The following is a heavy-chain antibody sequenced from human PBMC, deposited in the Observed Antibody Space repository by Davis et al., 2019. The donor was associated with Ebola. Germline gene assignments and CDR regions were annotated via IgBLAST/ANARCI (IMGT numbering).Heavy chain of an antibody. CDR1: GFNFSTYD. J-gene: IGHJ4*02. V-gene: IGHV3-13*01. Sequence: PGGSLRLSCAASGFNFSTYDMHWVRQVTGKGLEWVSAIGTAGDTYYPSSVKGRFTISRENAKNSLYLQMNSLRAGDTAVYYCATVSGDYWGQGTLVTVSS. D-gene: IGHD3-16*02. CDR3: ATVSGDY. CDR2: IGTAGDT.